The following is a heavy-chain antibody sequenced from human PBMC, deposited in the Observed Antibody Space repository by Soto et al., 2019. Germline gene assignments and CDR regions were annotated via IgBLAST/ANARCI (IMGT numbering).Heavy chain of an antibody. CDR2: ISSDGGGT. D-gene: IGHD1-1*01. Sequence: EAQLLESGGGLVQPGGSLRLSCVASGFSFSDRAMAWVRQAPGKGLEWVSDISSDGGGTFYADSVKGRFTISRDNVKKTVHLQMNRLRDEDTATYYCAKRRGQQLENWQFDVWGRGSLVSVAS. CDR3: AKRRGQQLENWQFDV. J-gene: IGHJ2*01. CDR1: GFSFSDRA. V-gene: IGHV3-23*01.